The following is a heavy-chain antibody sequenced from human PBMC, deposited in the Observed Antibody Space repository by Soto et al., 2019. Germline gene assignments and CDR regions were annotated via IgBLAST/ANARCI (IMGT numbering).Heavy chain of an antibody. J-gene: IGHJ6*02. Sequence: GASVKVSCKASGYTFTSYAMRWVRQAPGQRLEWMGWINAGNGNTKYSQKFQGRVTITRDTSASTAYMKLSSLRSEDTAVYYCARVGTGGYQLLHQAMDVWGQGTTVTVSS. CDR1: GYTFTSYA. D-gene: IGHD2-2*01. V-gene: IGHV1-3*01. CDR3: ARVGTGGYQLLHQAMDV. CDR2: INAGNGNT.